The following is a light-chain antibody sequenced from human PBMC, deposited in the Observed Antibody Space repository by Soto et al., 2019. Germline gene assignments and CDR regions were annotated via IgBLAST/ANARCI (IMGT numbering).Light chain of an antibody. J-gene: IGKJ1*01. CDR2: GAS. Sequence: EIVITHSPATLSLSPVDRATLSCMSSQFMSSNYLSCCQQKPGQAPRLIIYGASTRATGIPDRFSGSGSETDFTLTISSLQPEDFAVYYCQQYDDWPPWTFGQGTKVDIK. CDR1: QFMSSNY. CDR3: QQYDDWPPWT. V-gene: IGKV3D-7*01.